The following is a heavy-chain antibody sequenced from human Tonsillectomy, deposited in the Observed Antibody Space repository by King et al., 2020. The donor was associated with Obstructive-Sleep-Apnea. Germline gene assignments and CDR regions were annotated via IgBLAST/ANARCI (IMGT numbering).Heavy chain of an antibody. Sequence: VQLVESGAEVKKPGESLKISCKASGYMFTNYWIGWVRQMPGKGLEWMGIIYPGDSDTRYSPSFQGQVTISVDKSISTAYLQWSRLKASDNAMYYCARTHHYADSEGVWYFHLWGRGTRVTVSS. CDR1: GYMFTNYW. CDR3: ARTHHYADSEGVWYFHL. CDR2: IYPGDSDT. D-gene: IGHD4-17*01. V-gene: IGHV5-51*01. J-gene: IGHJ2*01.